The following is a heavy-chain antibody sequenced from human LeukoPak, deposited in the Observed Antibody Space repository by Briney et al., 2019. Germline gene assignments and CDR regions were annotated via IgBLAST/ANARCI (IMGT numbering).Heavy chain of an antibody. CDR3: ARENYYDSSGYYYLDYYYGMDV. D-gene: IGHD3-22*01. J-gene: IGHJ6*02. V-gene: IGHV1-46*01. CDR1: GYTFTSYY. CDR2: INPSGGST. Sequence: ASVKVSCKASGYTFTSYYMHWVRQAPGQGLEWMGIINPSGGSTSYAQKFQGRVTMTRDTSTSTVYMELGSLRSEDTAVYYCARENYYDSSGYYYLDYYYGMDVWGQGTTVTVSS.